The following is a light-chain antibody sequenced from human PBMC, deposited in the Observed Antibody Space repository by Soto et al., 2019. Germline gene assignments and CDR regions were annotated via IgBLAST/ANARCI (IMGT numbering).Light chain of an antibody. Sequence: DIQMTQTPSSLSASIGDRVTITCQASQGISNSLNWFHHTPGKDPKLLIYDASNLETGVPPRFSGGGSGTEFTFTISSLQPEDIGTYYCQQYGDLPFTFGPGTKVAIK. CDR3: QQYGDLPFT. J-gene: IGKJ3*01. CDR2: DAS. V-gene: IGKV1-33*01. CDR1: QGISNS.